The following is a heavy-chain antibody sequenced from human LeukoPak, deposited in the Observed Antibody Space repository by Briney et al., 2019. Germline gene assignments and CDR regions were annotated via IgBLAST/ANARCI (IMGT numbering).Heavy chain of an antibody. CDR1: GFSFTGYT. CDR2: ITGSGDGT. D-gene: IGHD4/OR15-4a*01. V-gene: IGHV3-23*01. CDR3: VKAGLVRGGALDS. J-gene: IGHJ4*02. Sequence: PGGSLRLSCAASGFSFTGYTMNWVRQAPGKGLEWVSSITGSGDGTSAADSVTGRFSISRDNSKSTLYLQMNSLRVEDTAVYYCVKAGLVRGGALDSWGQGTLVTVSS.